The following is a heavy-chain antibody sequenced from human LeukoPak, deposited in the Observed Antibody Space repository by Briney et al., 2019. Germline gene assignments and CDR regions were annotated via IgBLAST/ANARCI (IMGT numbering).Heavy chain of an antibody. Sequence: GGSLRLSCAASGFPFSSYTMNWVRQAPGKGLEWVSSISRSSTYIYYGDSVKGRFTISRDDATNSLYLQMNSLIAEDTAVYYCARDTYYYYYMDVWGKGTTITVSS. CDR1: GFPFSSYT. J-gene: IGHJ6*03. CDR2: ISRSSTYI. CDR3: ARDTYYYYYMDV. V-gene: IGHV3-21*01.